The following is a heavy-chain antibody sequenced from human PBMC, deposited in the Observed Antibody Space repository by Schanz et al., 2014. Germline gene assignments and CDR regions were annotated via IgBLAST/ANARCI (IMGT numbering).Heavy chain of an antibody. V-gene: IGHV4-30-4*07. CDR3: ARVRPGFAIDP. J-gene: IGHJ5*02. D-gene: IGHD6-25*01. Sequence: QVQLQESGPGLVKPSQTLSLTCAVSGGSISSGGYSWNWIRQPPGKGLEWIVYIYYSGSTYYNPSLKSRVTISVDTSKNQFSLKRSSVTAADTAVYYCARVRPGFAIDPWGQGTLVTVSS. CDR1: GGSISSGGYS. CDR2: IYYSGST.